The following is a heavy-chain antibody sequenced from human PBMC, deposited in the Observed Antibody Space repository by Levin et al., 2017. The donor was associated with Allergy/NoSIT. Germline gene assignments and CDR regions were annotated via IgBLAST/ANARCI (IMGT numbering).Heavy chain of an antibody. CDR2: ISSSSSYI. CDR1: GFTFSSYS. Sequence: GGSLRLSCAASGFTFSSYSMNWVRQAPGKGLEWVSSISSSSSYIYYADSVKGRFTISRDNAKNSLYLQMNSLGAEDTAVYYCARDRGYSSSQDQWGQGTLVTVSS. V-gene: IGHV3-21*01. CDR3: ARDRGYSSSQDQ. D-gene: IGHD6-13*01. J-gene: IGHJ4*02.